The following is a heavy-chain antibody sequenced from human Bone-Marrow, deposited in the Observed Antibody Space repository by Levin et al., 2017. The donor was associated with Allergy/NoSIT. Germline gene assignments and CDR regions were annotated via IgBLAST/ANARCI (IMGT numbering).Heavy chain of an antibody. CDR2: INTKTDGGTT. Sequence: GGSLRLSCAASGFTVSDAWMSWVRQAPGKGLEWVGRINTKTDGGTTEYAAPVKGRFTVPRDDSKNTLWLQMNGLKTDDTAVYYCTRDAFWIGPYREEQNQSAYWGQGTLVSVSS. V-gene: IGHV3-15*01. J-gene: IGHJ4*02. D-gene: IGHD3-3*01. CDR3: TRDAFWIGPYREEQNQSAY. CDR1: GFTVSDAW.